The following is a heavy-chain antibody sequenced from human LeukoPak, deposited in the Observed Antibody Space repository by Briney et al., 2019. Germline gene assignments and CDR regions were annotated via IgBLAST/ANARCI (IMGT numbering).Heavy chain of an antibody. D-gene: IGHD3-3*01. CDR3: ARGAPITIFGVVTVGGYYMDV. CDR2: MNPNSGNT. V-gene: IGHV1-8*01. J-gene: IGHJ6*03. Sequence: ASLKLSCKASGYTFTSYDINWVRQATGQGLEWMGWMNPNSGNTGYAQKFQGRVTMTRNTSISTAYMELSSMRSEDTAVYYCARGAPITIFGVVTVGGYYMDVWGKGTTVTVSS. CDR1: GYTFTSYD.